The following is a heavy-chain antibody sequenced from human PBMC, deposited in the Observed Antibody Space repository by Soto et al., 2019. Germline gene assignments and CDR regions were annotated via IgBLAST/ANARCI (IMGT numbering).Heavy chain of an antibody. CDR2: IIPIFGTA. CDR3: ASTVDTAMPVPD. D-gene: IGHD5-18*01. J-gene: IGHJ4*02. CDR1: GGTFSSYA. V-gene: IGHV1-69*13. Sequence: GASVKVSCKASGGTFSSYAISWVRQAPGQGLEWMGGIIPIFGTANYAQKFQGRVTITADESTSTAYMELSSLRSEDTAVYYCASTVDTAMPVPDWGQGTLVTVSS.